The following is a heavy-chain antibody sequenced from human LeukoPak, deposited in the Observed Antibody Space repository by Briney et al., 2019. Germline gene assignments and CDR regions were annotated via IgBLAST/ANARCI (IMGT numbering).Heavy chain of an antibody. Sequence: GGSLRLSCAASGFTFSSYAMSWVRQAPGKGLEWVSSITGDCKYITYADSVKGRFTISRDNAKNSLYLQVASLRGDDTATYYCAREGNDYYYDQWGQGTLVTVSP. V-gene: IGHV3-21*01. D-gene: IGHD3-16*01. J-gene: IGHJ4*02. CDR2: ITGDCKYI. CDR1: GFTFSSYA. CDR3: AREGNDYYYDQ.